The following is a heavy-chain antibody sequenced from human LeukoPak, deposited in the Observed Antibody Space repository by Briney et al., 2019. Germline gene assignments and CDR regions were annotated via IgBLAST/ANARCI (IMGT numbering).Heavy chain of an antibody. D-gene: IGHD6-19*01. CDR3: AKDKGYSSGPFDY. Sequence: GGSLRLSCAASGFTFDDYAMHWVRQAPGKGLEWVSGISWNSGSIGYADSVKGRFTISRDNAKNSLYLQMNSLRAEDTALYYCAKDKGYSSGPFDYWGQGTLVTVSS. CDR2: ISWNSGSI. V-gene: IGHV3-9*01. J-gene: IGHJ4*02. CDR1: GFTFDDYA.